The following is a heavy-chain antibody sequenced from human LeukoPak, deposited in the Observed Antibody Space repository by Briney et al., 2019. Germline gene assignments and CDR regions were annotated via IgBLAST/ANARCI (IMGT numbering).Heavy chain of an antibody. CDR2: INPNSGGT. CDR3: ARDQGDYYDSTGDY. J-gene: IGHJ4*02. CDR1: GYTFTCYY. V-gene: IGHV1-2*02. D-gene: IGHD3-22*01. Sequence: ASVKVSCKASGYTFTCYYMHWVRQAPGQGLEWMGWINPNSGGTNYAQKFQGRVTMTRDTSISTAYMELSRLRSDDTAVYYCARDQGDYYDSTGDYWGQGTLVTVSS.